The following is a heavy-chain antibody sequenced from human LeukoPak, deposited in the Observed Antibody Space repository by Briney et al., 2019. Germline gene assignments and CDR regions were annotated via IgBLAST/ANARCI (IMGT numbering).Heavy chain of an antibody. V-gene: IGHV4-4*08. CDR1: GGSMSSYY. D-gene: IGHD1-26*01. CDR3: STYSGGYAYYAY. Sequence: SETLSLTCTVSGGSMSSYYWSWIRQPPGKGLEWIGYIYPSGSTNYNPSLKSRVTMSVDTSKNQFSLKLSSVTAADTAVYYCSTYSGGYAYYAYWGQGTLVTVSS. CDR2: IYPSGST. J-gene: IGHJ4*02.